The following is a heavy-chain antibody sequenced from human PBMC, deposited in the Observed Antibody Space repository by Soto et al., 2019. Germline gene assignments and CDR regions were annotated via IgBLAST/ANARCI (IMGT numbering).Heavy chain of an antibody. D-gene: IGHD3-10*01. J-gene: IGHJ6*02. CDR2: IYYSGST. V-gene: IGHV4-30-4*01. CDR3: ASLWFGELLYPGYYYGMDV. Sequence: SETLSLTCTVSGGSISSGDYYWSWVRQPPGKGLEWIGYIYYSGSTYYNPALKSRVTISVDTPKNQFSLKLRSVTAADTAVYYCASLWFGELLYPGYYYGMDVWGQGTTVTVS. CDR1: GGSISSGDYY.